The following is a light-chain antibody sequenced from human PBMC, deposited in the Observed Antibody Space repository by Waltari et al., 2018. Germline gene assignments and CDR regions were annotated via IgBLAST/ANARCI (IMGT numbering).Light chain of an antibody. CDR3: GSRDMNGAVI. CDR1: IPRVFY. CDR2: GKN. V-gene: IGLV3-19*01. Sequence: SSELTQDPAVSVALGRTVRTTCQGNIPRVFYGNWCRQKPGQAPTLVIYGKNNRPSGVPDRFSASSSGNAASLTISGAQADDEAVYYCGSRDMNGAVIFGGGTKLTVL. J-gene: IGLJ2*01.